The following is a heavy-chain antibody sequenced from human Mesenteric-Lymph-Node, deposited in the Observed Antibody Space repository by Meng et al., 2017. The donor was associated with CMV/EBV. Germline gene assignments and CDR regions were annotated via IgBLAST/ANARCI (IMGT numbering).Heavy chain of an antibody. CDR1: GFTFSDYY. J-gene: IGHJ6*02. V-gene: IGHV3-11*04. Sequence: GGSLRLSCAASGFTFSDYYMSWIRQAPGKGLEWVSYITSGSTIYYADSVKGRFTISRDNAKNSLYLKMNSLRAEDTAVYYCAREARYYASSGSSSGLDVWGQGTTVTVSS. D-gene: IGHD3-22*01. CDR2: ITSGSTI. CDR3: AREARYYASSGSSSGLDV.